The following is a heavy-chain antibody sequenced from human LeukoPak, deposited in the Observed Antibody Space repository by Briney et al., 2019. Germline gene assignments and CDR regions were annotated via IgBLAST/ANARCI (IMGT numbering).Heavy chain of an antibody. D-gene: IGHD6-19*01. CDR2: IKQDGSEE. V-gene: IGHV3-7*01. CDR3: ARDPTLGGYSSGWWDY. CDR1: GFTFSLHW. J-gene: IGHJ4*02. Sequence: GGSLRLSCAASGFTFSLHWMSWVRQAPGKGLEWLANIKQDGSEENYVDSVKGRFTISRDNAKNSLYLQVNSLRVDDTAVYYCARDPTLGGYSSGWWDYWGQGTLVTVSS.